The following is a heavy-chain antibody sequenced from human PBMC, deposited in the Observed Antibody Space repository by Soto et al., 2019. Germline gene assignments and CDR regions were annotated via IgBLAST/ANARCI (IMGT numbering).Heavy chain of an antibody. V-gene: IGHV4-59*01. D-gene: IGHD2-15*01. CDR3: ARGGYCTGGSCDASYYYYGMDV. CDR2: IYYSGST. Sequence: SETLSLTCTVSGGSISSSYWSWVRQPPGKRLEWIGNIYYSGSTNYNPSPKSRVTISVDTSKNQFSLKLSSVTAADTAVYYCARGGYCTGGSCDASYYYYGMDVWGPGTTVTVSS. CDR1: GGSISSSY. J-gene: IGHJ6*02.